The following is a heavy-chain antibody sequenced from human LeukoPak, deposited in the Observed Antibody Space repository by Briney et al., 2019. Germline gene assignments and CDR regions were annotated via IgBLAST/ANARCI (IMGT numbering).Heavy chain of an antibody. Sequence: KSSETLSLTCTVSGGSISSGSYYWSWIRQPAGKGMEWIVRIYTSGSTNYNPSLKSRVTISVATSKNQFSLKLSSVTAADTAVYYCARNWVGRNPFDYWGQGTLVTVSS. CDR2: IYTSGST. J-gene: IGHJ4*02. D-gene: IGHD1-14*01. CDR1: GGSISSGSYY. CDR3: ARNWVGRNPFDY. V-gene: IGHV4-61*02.